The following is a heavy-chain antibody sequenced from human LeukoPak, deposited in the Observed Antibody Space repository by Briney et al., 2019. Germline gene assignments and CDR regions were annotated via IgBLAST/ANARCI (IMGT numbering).Heavy chain of an antibody. CDR2: IYSVGNT. CDR1: TFTVSSNY. CDR3: ARVFNIAAEDGYGMDV. V-gene: IGHV3-66*01. J-gene: IGHJ6*02. D-gene: IGHD6-13*01. Sequence: GGSLRLSCASSTFTVSSNYMSWVCQAPGKGLEWVSIIYSVGNTYYADSVKGRFTISRDNSKNTLYLQMNSLRVEDTAVYYCARVFNIAAEDGYGMDVWGQGTTVTVSS.